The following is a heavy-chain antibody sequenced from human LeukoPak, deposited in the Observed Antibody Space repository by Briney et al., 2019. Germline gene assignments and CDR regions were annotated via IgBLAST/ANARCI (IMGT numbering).Heavy chain of an antibody. J-gene: IGHJ6*03. CDR3: AKNRGANYYNYYMDV. CDR2: IGGGGRDT. D-gene: IGHD4/OR15-4a*01. CDR1: GFTFSTYA. V-gene: IGHV3-23*01. Sequence: QPGGSLRLSCTASGFTFSTYAMSWVRQAPGKGLEWLSTIGGGGRDTFYADSVKGRFTVSRDNSKNTLYLQMSSLRAEDTAVYFCAKNRGANYYNYYMDVWGKGTTVTVSS.